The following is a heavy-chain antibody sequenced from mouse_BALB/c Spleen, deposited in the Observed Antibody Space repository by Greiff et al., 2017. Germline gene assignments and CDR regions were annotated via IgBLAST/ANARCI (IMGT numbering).Heavy chain of an antibody. J-gene: IGHJ4*01. D-gene: IGHD2-3*01. CDR1: GYTFSSYW. CDR3: ARWEDGYYGAMDY. Sequence: VQLKESGAELMKPGASVKISCKATGYTFSSYWIEWVKQRPGHGLEWIGEILPGSGSTNYNEKFKGKATFTADTSSNTAYMQLSSLTSEDSAVYYCARWEDGYYGAMDYWGQGTSVTVSS. V-gene: IGHV1-9*01. CDR2: ILPGSGST.